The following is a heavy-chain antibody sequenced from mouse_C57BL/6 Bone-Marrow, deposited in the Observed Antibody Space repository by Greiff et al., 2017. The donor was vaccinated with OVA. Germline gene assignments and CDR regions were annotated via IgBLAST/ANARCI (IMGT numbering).Heavy chain of an antibody. CDR1: GYTFTDYY. V-gene: IGHV1-26*01. D-gene: IGHD1-1*01. CDR3: ARSGTTGYYFDY. Sequence: EVQLQQSGPELVKPGASVKISCKASGYTFTDYYMNWVKQSHGKSLEWIGDINPNNGGTSYNQKFKGKATLTVDKSSSTAYMELRSLTSEDSAVYYCARSGTTGYYFDYWGQGTTRTVSS. J-gene: IGHJ2*01. CDR2: INPNNGGT.